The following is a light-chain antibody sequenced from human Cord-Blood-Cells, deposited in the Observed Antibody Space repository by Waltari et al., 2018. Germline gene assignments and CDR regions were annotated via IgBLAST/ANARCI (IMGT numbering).Light chain of an antibody. CDR1: NIGSKS. V-gene: IGLV3-21*04. CDR3: QVWDSRSDHWV. J-gene: IGLJ3*02. Sequence: SYVLTQPPSVSVAPGKTARITCGGNNIGSKSVHWSQQKPGQAPVLVIYYDSDRPSGLPGGFSGSSSGNTATLTISRVEAGDEADYYCQVWDSRSDHWVFGGWTELTVL. CDR2: YDS.